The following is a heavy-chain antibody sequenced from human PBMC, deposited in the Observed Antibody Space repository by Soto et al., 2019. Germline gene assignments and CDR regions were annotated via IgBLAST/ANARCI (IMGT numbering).Heavy chain of an antibody. V-gene: IGHV1-2*02. D-gene: IGHD6-19*01. CDR1: AYTSTDYY. CDR2: INPNSGGT. Sequence: SVKVSCEASAYTSTDYYMHWVRQAPGQGLEWMGWINPNSGGTNYAQKFQGRVTMTRDTSISTAYMELNRLRSDDTAVYYCARDQSPSSGWPGMDVWGQGTTVTFSS. J-gene: IGHJ6*02. CDR3: ARDQSPSSGWPGMDV.